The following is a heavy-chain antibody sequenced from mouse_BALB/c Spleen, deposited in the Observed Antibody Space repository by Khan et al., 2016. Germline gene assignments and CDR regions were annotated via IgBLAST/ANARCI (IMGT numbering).Heavy chain of an antibody. CDR3: ASTFWYFDV. CDR2: INPNRGTI. Sequence: EVKLLESGGGLVQPGGSLKLSCAASGFDFSRYWLSWFRRPPGKGLEGIGEINPNRGTINYTPSLRKKLFISRDNAKNTRYLQMSKVRSEDTALYYCASTFWYFDVWGAGTTVTVSS. CDR1: GFDFSRYW. J-gene: IGHJ1*01. V-gene: IGHV4-1*02.